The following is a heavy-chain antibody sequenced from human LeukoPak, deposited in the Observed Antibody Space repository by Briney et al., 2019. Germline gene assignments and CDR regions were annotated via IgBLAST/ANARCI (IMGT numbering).Heavy chain of an antibody. CDR1: GGSISSGSYY. Sequence: PSETLSLTCTVSGGSISSGSYYWSWIRQPTGKGLEWIGRIYTSGNTNYNPSLKSRVTISVDTSKNQFSLKLSSVTAADPAEYYCARDRELLNDSWGQGTLVTVSS. J-gene: IGHJ4*02. CDR3: ARDRELLNDS. CDR2: IYTSGNT. V-gene: IGHV4-61*02. D-gene: IGHD1-26*01.